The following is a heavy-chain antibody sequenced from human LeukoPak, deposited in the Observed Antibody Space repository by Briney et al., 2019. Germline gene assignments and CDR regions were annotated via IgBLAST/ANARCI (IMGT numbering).Heavy chain of an antibody. V-gene: IGHV4-39*07. CDR1: GGSISTDNCY. D-gene: IGHD1-1*01. J-gene: IGHJ4*02. Sequence: SETLSLTCTVSGGSISTDNCYWGWIRQPPGKGLEWIGSIYYNGNTYYNPSLKSRVTISVDTSKNQFSLKVNSVTAVDTAVHYCVRDVSQRRHFDYWGQGTLVTVSS. CDR3: VRDVSQRRHFDY. CDR2: IYYNGNT.